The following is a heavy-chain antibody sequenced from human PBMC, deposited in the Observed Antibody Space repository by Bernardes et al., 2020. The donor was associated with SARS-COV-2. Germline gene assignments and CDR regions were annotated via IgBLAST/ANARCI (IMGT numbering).Heavy chain of an antibody. CDR1: GFTFSSYG. J-gene: IGHJ3*02. D-gene: IGHD1-26*01. Sequence: GGSLRLSCAASGFTFSSYGMHWVRQAPGKGLEWVAVIWYDGSNKYYADSVKGRFTISRDNSKNTLYLQMNSLRAEDTAVYYCATLHGDDIVGATDDAFDIWGQGTMVTVSS. CDR3: ATLHGDDIVGATDDAFDI. CDR2: IWYDGSNK. V-gene: IGHV3-33*01.